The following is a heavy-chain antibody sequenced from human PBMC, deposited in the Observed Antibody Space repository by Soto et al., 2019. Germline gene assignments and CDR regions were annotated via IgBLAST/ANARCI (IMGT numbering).Heavy chain of an antibody. CDR1: GFTFSRHC. CDR2: VNSDGSST. D-gene: IGHD3-22*01. CDR3: ATNYYDSSGYLGY. J-gene: IGHJ4*02. V-gene: IGHV3-74*01. Sequence: PGGSLRLSCAASGFTFSRHCMYWVRQAPGKGLVWVSRVNSDGSSTNYADSVKGRFTISRDNAKNTLYLQMNSLRAEDTAVYYCATNYYDSSGYLGYWGQGT.